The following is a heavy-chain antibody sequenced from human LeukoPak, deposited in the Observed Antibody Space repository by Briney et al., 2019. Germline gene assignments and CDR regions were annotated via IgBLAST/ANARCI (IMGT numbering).Heavy chain of an antibody. CDR3: ARDRKYYYHMAV. CDR1: GGSISIGTYY. D-gene: IGHD1-14*01. CDR2: IYHSGST. Sequence: SETLSVTCADPGGSISIGTYYWAWTRQPPRRGLEWIGTIYHSGSTYYYPSLKSRVSMSVDTTKNQFSLNLTSLTAADTAVYYRARDRKYYYHMAVWGKETRSPSP. J-gene: IGHJ6*03. V-gene: IGHV4-39*07.